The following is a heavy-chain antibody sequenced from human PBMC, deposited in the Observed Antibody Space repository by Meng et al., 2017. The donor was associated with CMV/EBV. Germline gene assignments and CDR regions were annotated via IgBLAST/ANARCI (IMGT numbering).Heavy chain of an antibody. Sequence: QGQLVQSGAELNKPGPSEKGAWKAAGGTFSSNAISWVRQAPGQGLEWMGGIIPIFGTANYAQKFQGRGTTTTDESTSTAYMELSSLRSEDTAGYYCARAGDYGGRGYFDYWGQGTLVTVSS. D-gene: IGHD4-23*01. V-gene: IGHV1-69*05. CDR2: IIPIFGTA. CDR3: ARAGDYGGRGYFDY. J-gene: IGHJ4*02. CDR1: GGTFSSNA.